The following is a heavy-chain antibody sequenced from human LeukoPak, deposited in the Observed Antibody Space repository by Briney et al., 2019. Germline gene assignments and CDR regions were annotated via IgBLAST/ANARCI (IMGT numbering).Heavy chain of an antibody. D-gene: IGHD4-17*01. V-gene: IGHV3-7*01. CDR2: IKQDGGQI. CDR1: EFTFSSHW. CDR3: ARLGARQMLEY. Sequence: GGSLRLSCAASEFTFSSHWMSWVRQAPGKGLERVANIKQDGGQIYYLESVKGRFTVSRDNTKNSLYLQMNSLRAEDTAVYYCARLGARQMLEYWGQGTLVTVSS. J-gene: IGHJ4*02.